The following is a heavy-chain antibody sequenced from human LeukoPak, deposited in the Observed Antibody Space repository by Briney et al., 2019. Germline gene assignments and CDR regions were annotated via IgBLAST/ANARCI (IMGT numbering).Heavy chain of an antibody. CDR2: IYTIGNT. CDR3: ARDRSYYSDTGTDY. D-gene: IGHD3-22*01. V-gene: IGHV4-4*07. Sequence: ETLSLTCTVSGGSISSYYWSWIRQPAGKGLEWIGRIYTIGNTNYSPSLWRRVTISVDTSRNQFSLRLSSVTAADTAVYYCARDRSYYSDTGTDYWGQGALVTVSS. CDR1: GGSISSYY. J-gene: IGHJ4*02.